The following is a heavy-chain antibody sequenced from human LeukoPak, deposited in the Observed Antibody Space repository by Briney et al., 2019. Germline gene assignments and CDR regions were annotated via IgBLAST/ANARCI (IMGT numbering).Heavy chain of an antibody. Sequence: GGSLRLSCAASGFTFSTCGLTFSNYAMSWVRQAPGKGLEWVSGIGDTGLSTYYADSVKGRFTISRDNSKNTVYLQMNRLRAGDTAIYYCAKPRTGYYDAFDTWGPGTIVTVSS. CDR2: IGDTGLST. V-gene: IGHV3-23*01. J-gene: IGHJ3*02. CDR3: AKPRTGYYDAFDT. CDR1: GFTFSTCGLTFSNYA. D-gene: IGHD6-25*01.